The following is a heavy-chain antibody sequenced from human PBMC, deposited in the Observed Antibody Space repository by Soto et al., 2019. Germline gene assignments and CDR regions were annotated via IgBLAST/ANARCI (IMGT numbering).Heavy chain of an antibody. CDR3: ARGFPYYDFWSGYSHAFDI. Sequence: TTETLSLTCTVSGGSVSSGSYYCSWIRQPPGKGLERIGHIYYSGSPNYNPSLKSRVTISVDTYKNQFSLQLSYVTPADTAVYYCARGFPYYDFWSGYSHAFDIWGQGTMVT. CDR2: IYYSGSP. CDR1: GGSVSSGSYY. V-gene: IGHV4-61*01. J-gene: IGHJ3*02. D-gene: IGHD3-3*01.